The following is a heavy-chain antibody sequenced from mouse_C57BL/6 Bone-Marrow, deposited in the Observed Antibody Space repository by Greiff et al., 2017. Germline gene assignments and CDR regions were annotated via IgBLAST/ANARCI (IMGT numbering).Heavy chain of an antibody. CDR2: IDPANGNT. CDR1: GFTITNSY. D-gene: IGHD2-4*01. Sequence: VQLQQPVAELVRPGASVKLSCTASGFTITNSYMHWVKQRPEQGLEWIGRIDPANGNTKYAPKFQGKATLTVDTSYTTAYLQLRSLPYEYTARYYCARGGLGRDYDWAVDYWGQGTSVTVSS. J-gene: IGHJ4*01. V-gene: IGHV14-3*01. CDR3: ARGGLGRDYDWAVDY.